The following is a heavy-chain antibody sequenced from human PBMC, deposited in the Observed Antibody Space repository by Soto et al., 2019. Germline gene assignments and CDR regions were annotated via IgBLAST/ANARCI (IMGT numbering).Heavy chain of an antibody. CDR2: IYYSGST. D-gene: IGHD6-13*01. Sequence: PSETLSLTCTVSGGSVSSGSYYWSWIRQPPGKGLEWIGYIYYSGSTNYNPSLKSRVTISVDTSKNQFSLKLSSVTAADTAVYYCAGAYSSPNWFDPWGQGTLVTVSS. J-gene: IGHJ5*02. CDR1: GGSVSSGSYY. CDR3: AGAYSSPNWFDP. V-gene: IGHV4-61*01.